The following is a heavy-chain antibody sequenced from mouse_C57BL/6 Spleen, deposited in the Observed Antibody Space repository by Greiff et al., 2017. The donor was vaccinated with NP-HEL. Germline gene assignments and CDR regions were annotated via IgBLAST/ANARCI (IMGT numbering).Heavy chain of an antibody. CDR2: ISSGSSTI. CDR1: GFTFSDYG. V-gene: IGHV5-17*01. D-gene: IGHD1-1*01. CDR3: AREAFYGAGFAY. Sequence: EVQLVESGGGLVKPGGSLKLSCAASGFTFSDYGMHWVRQAPEKGLEWVAYISSGSSTIYYADTVKGRFTISRDNAKNTLFLQMTSLRSEDTAMYYCAREAFYGAGFAYWGQGLWSLSLQ. J-gene: IGHJ3*01.